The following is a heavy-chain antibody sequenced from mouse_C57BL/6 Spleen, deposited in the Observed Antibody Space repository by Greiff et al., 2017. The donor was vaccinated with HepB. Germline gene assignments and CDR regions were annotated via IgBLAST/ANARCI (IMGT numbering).Heavy chain of an antibody. CDR1: GFNIKDYY. CDR3: TLDSSGSYYAMDY. CDR2: IDPEDGDT. Sequence: EVKLVESGAELVRPGASVKLSCTASGFNIKDYYMHWVKQRPEQGLEWIGRIDPEDGDTEYAPKFQGKATMTADTSSNTAYLQLSSLTSEDTAVYYCTLDSSGSYYAMDYWGQGTSVTVSS. D-gene: IGHD3-2*02. J-gene: IGHJ4*01. V-gene: IGHV14-1*01.